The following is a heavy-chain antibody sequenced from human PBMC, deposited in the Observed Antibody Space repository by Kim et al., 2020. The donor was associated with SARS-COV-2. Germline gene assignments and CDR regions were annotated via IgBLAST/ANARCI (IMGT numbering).Heavy chain of an antibody. Sequence: LKSRVTISVDTSTHQFSLKLSSVTAADTAVYYCARHVSAAAGYYYYGMDVWGQGTTVTVSS. D-gene: IGHD6-13*01. J-gene: IGHJ6*02. CDR3: ARHVSAAAGYYYYGMDV. V-gene: IGHV4-39*01.